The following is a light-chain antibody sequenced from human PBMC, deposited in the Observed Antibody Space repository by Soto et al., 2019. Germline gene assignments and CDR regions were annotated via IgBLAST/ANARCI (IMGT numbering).Light chain of an antibody. CDR2: EVS. J-gene: IGLJ2*01. V-gene: IGLV2-8*01. Sequence: QSALTQPPSASGSPGQSVTISCTGTSSDVGGYNYVSWYQQHPGKAPKFVIYEVSKRPTGVPDRFSGSKSGNTASLTVSGLRPEEEADYFCSSYAGHNKIMVFGGGIKLTVL. CDR1: SSDVGGYNY. CDR3: SSYAGHNKIMV.